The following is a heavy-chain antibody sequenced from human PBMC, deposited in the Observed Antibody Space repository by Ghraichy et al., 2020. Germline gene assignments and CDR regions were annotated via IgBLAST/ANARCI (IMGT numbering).Heavy chain of an antibody. Sequence: SETLSLTCTVSGASMRGFFWNWIRQPPGEGLEWIGYIDDSGNTKYHPSLQSRVTMSVDTSRNQMSLKVTSVTAADTAVYYCARGLLPLVVEMDYWGQGALVTVSS. CDR2: IDDSGNT. D-gene: IGHD2-21*01. J-gene: IGHJ4*02. CDR3: ARGLLPLVVEMDY. V-gene: IGHV4-59*01. CDR1: GASMRGFF.